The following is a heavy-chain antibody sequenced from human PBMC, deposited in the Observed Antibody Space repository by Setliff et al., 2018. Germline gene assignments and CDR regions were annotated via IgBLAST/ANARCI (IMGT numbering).Heavy chain of an antibody. D-gene: IGHD3-9*01. CDR1: GASISSGTYY. CDR3: ARGRGLVTSYYFDH. V-gene: IGHV4-39*07. Sequence: PSESLSLTCTVSGASISSGTYYWSWIRQPPGKGLEWIGEINHSGSTNYNPSLKSRVTISVDTSKNQFSLKLSSVTAADTAVYYCARGRGLVTSYYFDHWGQGTLVTVSS. J-gene: IGHJ4*02. CDR2: INHSGST.